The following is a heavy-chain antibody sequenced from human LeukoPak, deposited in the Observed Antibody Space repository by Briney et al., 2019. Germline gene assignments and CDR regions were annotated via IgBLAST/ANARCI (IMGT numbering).Heavy chain of an antibody. J-gene: IGHJ4*02. CDR1: GFTVSSNY. Sequence: PGGSQRLSCAASGFTVSSNYMSWVRQAPGKGLEWVSVMYSGGSTYYADSVKGRFTISRDNSKNTLYLQMNNLRAEDTAVYYCAKDYSSGWFRYFDYWGQGTLVTVSS. V-gene: IGHV3-53*01. D-gene: IGHD6-19*01. CDR3: AKDYSSGWFRYFDY. CDR2: MYSGGST.